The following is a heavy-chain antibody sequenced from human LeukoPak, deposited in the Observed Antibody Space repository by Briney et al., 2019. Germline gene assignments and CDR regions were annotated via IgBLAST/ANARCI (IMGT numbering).Heavy chain of an antibody. J-gene: IGHJ3*02. Sequence: SETLSLTCTVSGGSISSYYWSWIRQPPGKGLEWIGYIYYSGSTNYNPSPKSRVTISVDTSKNQFSLKLSSVTAADTAVYYCARESRRLVRGAFDIWGQGTMVTVSS. CDR2: IYYSGST. V-gene: IGHV4-59*01. D-gene: IGHD3-10*01. CDR3: ARESRRLVRGAFDI. CDR1: GGSISSYY.